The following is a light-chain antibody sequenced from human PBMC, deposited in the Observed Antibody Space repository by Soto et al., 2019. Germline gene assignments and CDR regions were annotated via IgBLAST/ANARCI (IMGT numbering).Light chain of an antibody. J-gene: IGLJ1*01. CDR1: SSNVGGNP. CDR3: ASWDDSLNGPV. Sequence: QSALTQPPSASGTPGQRVTISCSGSSSNVGGNPVNWYQHVPTTAPKLLIYTNTQRPSGVPDRFSGSKSVTSASLAISGLQSEDEADYYCASWDDSLNGPVFGTGTKVTVL. V-gene: IGLV1-44*01. CDR2: TNT.